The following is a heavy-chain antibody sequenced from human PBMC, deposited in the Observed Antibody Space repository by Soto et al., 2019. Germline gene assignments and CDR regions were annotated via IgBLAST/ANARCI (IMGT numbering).Heavy chain of an antibody. V-gene: IGHV4-59*08. CDR1: AGFPRSDY. D-gene: IGHD3-22*01. J-gene: IGHJ4*02. Sequence: TGSAGFPRSDYWSWIRQPPGKGLEWIGYIYYSGSTKYNPSLKSRVTISVDSSKSQFSLKLDSVTAADTAAYYCARLGGYQAFDYWGQ. CDR3: ARLGGYQAFDY. CDR2: IYYSGST.